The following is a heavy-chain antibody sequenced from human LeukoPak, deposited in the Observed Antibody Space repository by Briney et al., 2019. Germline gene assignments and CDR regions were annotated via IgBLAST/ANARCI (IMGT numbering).Heavy chain of an antibody. CDR2: IKQDGTNK. CDR3: ARGDGSSSGLYFDN. CDR1: GFTFSNYA. V-gene: IGHV3-7*01. D-gene: IGHD6-6*01. Sequence: GGSLRLSCAASGFTFSNYAVSWVRQAPGKGLEWVANIKQDGTNKYYVDSVKGRFTVSRDNADNSLYLQMNSLRAEDTAVYYCARGDGSSSGLYFDNWGQGTLVTVSS. J-gene: IGHJ4*02.